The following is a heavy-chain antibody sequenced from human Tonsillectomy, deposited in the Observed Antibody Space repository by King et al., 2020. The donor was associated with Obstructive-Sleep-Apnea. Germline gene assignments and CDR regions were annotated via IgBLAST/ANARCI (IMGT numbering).Heavy chain of an antibody. Sequence: VQLQESGPGLVKPSETLSLTCTVSGGSISRYYWSGIRQPAGKGLEWIGRIYTSGSTNYNPSLKRRVTMSLDTSKNQFFLKLSSVTAADTAVYYCARGDYSSGWYYFDYWGQGTLVTVSS. CDR3: ARGDYSSGWYYFDY. J-gene: IGHJ4*02. CDR1: GGSISRYY. V-gene: IGHV4-4*07. D-gene: IGHD6-19*01. CDR2: IYTSGST.